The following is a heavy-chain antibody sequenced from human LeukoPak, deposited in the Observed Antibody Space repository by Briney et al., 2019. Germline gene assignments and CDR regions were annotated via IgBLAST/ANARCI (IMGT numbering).Heavy chain of an antibody. CDR1: GGTFSSYA. CDR3: AREKGFVRAFDI. J-gene: IGHJ3*02. V-gene: IGHV1-69*13. D-gene: IGHD3-16*02. Sequence: SVKVSCKASGGTFSSYAISWVRQAPGQGLEWMGGIIPIFGTANYAQKFQGRVTITADESTSTAYMELSSLRFEDTAVYYCAREKGFVRAFDIWGQGTMVTVSS. CDR2: IIPIFGTA.